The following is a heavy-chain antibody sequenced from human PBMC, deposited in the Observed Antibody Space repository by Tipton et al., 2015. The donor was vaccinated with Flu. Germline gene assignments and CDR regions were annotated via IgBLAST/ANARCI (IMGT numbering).Heavy chain of an antibody. J-gene: IGHJ4*02. CDR1: GGSISSRSYY. D-gene: IGHD1-1*01. CDR3: VRDKWDWKLVLGLCCFDY. CDR2: IYHSGST. V-gene: IGHV4-39*07. Sequence: GLVKPSETLSLTCTVSGGSISSRSYYWGWIRQPPGKGLEWIGSIYHSGSTYYNPSLKSRVTTSVDTSKNQFSLKLSSVTAAETAVYYCVRDKWDWKLVLGLCCFDYWGKGALVTVSS.